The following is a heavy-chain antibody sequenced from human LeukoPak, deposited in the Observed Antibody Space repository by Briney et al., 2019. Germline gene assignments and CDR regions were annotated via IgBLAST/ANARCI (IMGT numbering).Heavy chain of an antibody. J-gene: IGHJ4*02. CDR3: ARGGGGEYSSGWYDY. CDR1: GGSISSYY. D-gene: IGHD6-19*01. V-gene: IGHV4-59*01. CDR2: IYYSGTT. Sequence: KPSETLSLTCTVSGGSISSYYWGWIRQPPGKGLEWIGYIYYSGTTNYNPSLKSRVTISVATSKNQFSLNLSSVTAADTAVYYCARGGGGEYSSGWYDYWGQGTLVTVSS.